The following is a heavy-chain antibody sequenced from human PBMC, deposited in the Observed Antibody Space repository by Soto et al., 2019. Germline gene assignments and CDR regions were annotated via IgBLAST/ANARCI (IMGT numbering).Heavy chain of an antibody. D-gene: IGHD5-18*01. V-gene: IGHV1-69*12. J-gene: IGHJ4*02. CDR2: IIPMFGRA. CDR3: ASGIQLWLRRINNGYSG. Sequence: QVQLVQSGAEVKKPESSVKVSSKAPGGTFSTYAISWVRQAPGQGLEWMGGIIPMFGRANYAQRFQDRVTITADESTNTVYMELSSLRSEDTAVFFCASGIQLWLRRINNGYSGWGQGTLVTVSS. CDR1: GGTFSTYA.